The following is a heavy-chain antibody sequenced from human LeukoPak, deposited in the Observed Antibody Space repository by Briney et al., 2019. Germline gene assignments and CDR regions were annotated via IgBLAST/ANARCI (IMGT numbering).Heavy chain of an antibody. J-gene: IGHJ6*02. D-gene: IGHD5-24*01. CDR1: GYXLXSYY. Sequence: XVSXXAXGYXLXSYYLHWVRQAPGQGLEWMAIINPSGDTTSHAQKFQGRVTMTRDTSASTVYMELSSLRSEDTAVYYCASVYKNGMDVWGQGTTVTVSS. V-gene: IGHV1-46*01. CDR2: INPSGDTT. CDR3: ASVYKNGMDV.